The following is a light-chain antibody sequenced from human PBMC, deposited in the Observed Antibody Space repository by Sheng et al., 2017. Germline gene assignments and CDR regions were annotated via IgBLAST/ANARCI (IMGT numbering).Light chain of an antibody. Sequence: QSALTQPASVSGFPGQSITISCAGTSSDIGAYNYVSWYQQHPGKAPKLLIYDVSYRPSGVSNRFSGSKSGNTASLTISGLQAEDEADYYCSSYTSTTVVFGGGTKLTVL. J-gene: IGLJ2*01. CDR1: SSDIGAYNY. CDR2: DVS. CDR3: SSYTSTTVV. V-gene: IGLV2-14*03.